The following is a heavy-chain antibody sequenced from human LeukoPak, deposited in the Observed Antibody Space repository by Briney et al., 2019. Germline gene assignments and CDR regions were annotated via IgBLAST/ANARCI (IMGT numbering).Heavy chain of an antibody. CDR2: IYYTGTT. CDR3: ARSGGYHATSWFWGFDS. V-gene: IGHV4-59*01. CDR1: GGSISGFY. J-gene: IGHJ4*02. Sequence: SETLSLTCTVSGGSISGFYWSWIRQPPGKGLEWIGNIYYTGTTNDNTSLKSRVTMSVDTSRNQFSLKLNSVTTEDTAVYYCARSGGYHATSWFWGFDSWGQGTLVTVSS. D-gene: IGHD2-2*01.